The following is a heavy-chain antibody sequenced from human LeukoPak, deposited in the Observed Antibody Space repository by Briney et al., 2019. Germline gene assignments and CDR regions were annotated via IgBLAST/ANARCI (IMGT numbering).Heavy chain of an antibody. CDR2: MNPKSGNT. CDR3: ARRAVDNSYYYYMDV. CDR1: GYTFTSYD. J-gene: IGHJ6*03. V-gene: IGHV1-8*03. Sequence: ASVKVSCKASGYTFTSYDIDWVRQVTGQGLEWMGWMNPKSGNTGYAQKFQGRVTITRNTSISTAYMEVSSLRYEDTAVYYCARRAVDNSYYYYMDVWGKGTTVTVSS. D-gene: IGHD6-19*01.